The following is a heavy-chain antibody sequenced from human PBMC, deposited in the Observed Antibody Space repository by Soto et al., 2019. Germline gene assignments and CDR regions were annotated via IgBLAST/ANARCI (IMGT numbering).Heavy chain of an antibody. CDR1: GFTFSSYG. CDR3: ARVGFTVASGMDV. Sequence: QVQLVESGGGVVQPGRSLRLSCAASGFTFSSYGMHWVRQAPGKGLGWVAVIWYDGSNKYYADSVKGRFTISRDNSKNTLYLQMNSLRAEDTAVYYCARVGFTVASGMDVWGQGTTVTVSS. J-gene: IGHJ6*02. D-gene: IGHD4-17*01. V-gene: IGHV3-33*01. CDR2: IWYDGSNK.